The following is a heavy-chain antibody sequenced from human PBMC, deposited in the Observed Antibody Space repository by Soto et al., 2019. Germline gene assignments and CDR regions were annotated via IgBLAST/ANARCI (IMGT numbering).Heavy chain of an antibody. CDR2: IIPIFGTA. CDR1: GGTFSSYA. CDR3: ARDKFPSRRYCSGGSCYSPYYYGMDV. D-gene: IGHD2-15*01. V-gene: IGHV1-69*13. J-gene: IGHJ6*02. Sequence: SVKVSCKASGGTFSSYAISWVRQAPGQGLEWMGGIIPIFGTANYAQKFQGRVTITADESTSTAYMELSSLRSEDTAVYYCARDKFPSRRYCSGGSCYSPYYYGMDVWGQGTPVTVSS.